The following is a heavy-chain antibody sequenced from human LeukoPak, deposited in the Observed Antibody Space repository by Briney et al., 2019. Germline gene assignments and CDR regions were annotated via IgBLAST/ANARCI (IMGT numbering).Heavy chain of an antibody. CDR3: ARGDCSSTSCSADY. V-gene: IGHV3-30*04. Sequence: PGRSLRLSCAASGFTFSSYAMHWVRQAPGKGLEWVAVISYDGSNKYYADSVKDRFTISRDNSKNTLYLQMNSLRAEDTAVYYCARGDCSSTSCSADYWGQGTLVTASS. CDR2: ISYDGSNK. D-gene: IGHD2-2*01. CDR1: GFTFSSYA. J-gene: IGHJ4*02.